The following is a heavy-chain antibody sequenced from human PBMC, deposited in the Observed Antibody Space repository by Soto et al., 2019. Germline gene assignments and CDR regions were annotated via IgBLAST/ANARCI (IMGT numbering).Heavy chain of an antibody. Sequence: QVQLVESGGDVVQPGRSLRLSCAASGFTFSHYGLHWVLQTPGKGLEWVAVIWDDGNKKFYADSVKGRFTISRDNSENMLYLQMNSLRAEDTAVYFCVRGGNAAGAFDIWGQGTMVTVFS. J-gene: IGHJ3*02. D-gene: IGHD3-16*01. CDR1: GFTFSHYG. CDR3: VRGGNAAGAFDI. V-gene: IGHV3-33*01. CDR2: IWDDGNKK.